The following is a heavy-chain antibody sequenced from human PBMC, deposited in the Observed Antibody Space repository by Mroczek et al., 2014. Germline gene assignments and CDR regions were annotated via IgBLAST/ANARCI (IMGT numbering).Heavy chain of an antibody. D-gene: IGHD6-19*01. J-gene: IGHJ4*02. CDR3: ARRSGSGWFDY. V-gene: IGHV3-9*01. Sequence: VQLVQSGGGLVQPGRSLRLSCAASGFTFDDYAMHWVRQAPGKGLEWVSGISWNSGSIGYADSVKGRFTISRDNAKNSLYLQMNSLRAEDTALYYCARRSGSGWFDYWGQGTLVTVSS. CDR2: ISWNSGSI. CDR1: GFTFDDYA.